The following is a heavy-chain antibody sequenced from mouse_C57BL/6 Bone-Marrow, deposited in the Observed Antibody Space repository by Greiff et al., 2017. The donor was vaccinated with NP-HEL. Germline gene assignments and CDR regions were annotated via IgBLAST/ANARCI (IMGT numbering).Heavy chain of an antibody. CDR3: ARKEALLNQAWFAY. CDR1: GYTFTSYW. Sequence: VQLQQPGAELVMPGASVKLSCKASGYTFTSYWMHWVKQRPGQGLEWIGEIDPSDSYTNYNQKFKGKSTLTVDKSSSTAYMQLSSLTSEDSAVYYCARKEALLNQAWFAYWGQGTLVTVSA. J-gene: IGHJ3*01. D-gene: IGHD2-10*01. V-gene: IGHV1-69*01. CDR2: IDPSDSYT.